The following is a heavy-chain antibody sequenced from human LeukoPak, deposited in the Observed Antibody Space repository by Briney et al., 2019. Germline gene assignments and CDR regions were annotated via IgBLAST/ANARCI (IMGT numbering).Heavy chain of an antibody. D-gene: IGHD1-26*01. CDR2: ISSSGSTI. CDR1: GFTFSSYE. V-gene: IGHV3-48*03. Sequence: PGGSLRLSCAAFGFTFSSYEMNWVRQAPGKGLEWVSYISSSGSTIYYADSVKGRFTISRDNAKNSLYLQMNSLRAEDTAVYYCAGEWGGSNYAGGQGTLVTVSS. CDR3: AGEWGGSNYA. J-gene: IGHJ4*02.